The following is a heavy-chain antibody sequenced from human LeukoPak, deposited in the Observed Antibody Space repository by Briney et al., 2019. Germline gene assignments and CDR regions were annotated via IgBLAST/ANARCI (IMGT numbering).Heavy chain of an antibody. D-gene: IGHD2-2*01. J-gene: IGHJ6*02. CDR2: ISSSSSYI. CDR1: GFTFSSYS. V-gene: IGHV3-21*01. CDR3: ARGEDIVVVPAAIGYGMDV. Sequence: RGSLRLSCAASGFTFSSYSMNWVRQAPGKGLEWVSSISSSSSYIYYADSVKGRFTISRDNAKNSLYLQMNSLRAEDTAVYYCARGEDIVVVPAAIGYGMDVWGQGTTVTVSS.